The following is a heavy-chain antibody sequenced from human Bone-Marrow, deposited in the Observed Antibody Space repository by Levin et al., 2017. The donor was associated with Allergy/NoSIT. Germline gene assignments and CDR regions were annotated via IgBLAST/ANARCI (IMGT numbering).Heavy chain of an antibody. CDR2: TYSGGTT. J-gene: IGHJ4*02. CDR1: GYTFTGYH. V-gene: IGHV3-53*01. D-gene: IGHD1-20*01. CDR3: ARDNFDTPGELDY. Sequence: GESLKISCKASGYTFTGYHIHWVRQAPGKGLEWLSVTYSGGTTYYRDSVKGRFTIARDNSKNTLYLQMKSLRAEDTAIYYCARDNFDTPGELDYWGQGTLVTVSS.